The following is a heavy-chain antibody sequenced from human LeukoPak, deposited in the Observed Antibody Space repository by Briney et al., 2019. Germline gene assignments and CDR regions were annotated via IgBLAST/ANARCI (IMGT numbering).Heavy chain of an antibody. V-gene: IGHV1-24*01. D-gene: IGHD6-13*01. J-gene: IGHJ1*01. CDR1: GYTLAELS. CDR2: FDPEDGET. CDR3: AMYSSSWYSKIYFQH. Sequence: ASVKVSCKVSGYTLAELSMHWVRQAPGKGLEWMGGFDPEDGETIYAQKFQGRVTMTEDTSTDTAYMELSSLRSEDTAVYYCAMYSSSWYSKIYFQHWGQGTLVTVSS.